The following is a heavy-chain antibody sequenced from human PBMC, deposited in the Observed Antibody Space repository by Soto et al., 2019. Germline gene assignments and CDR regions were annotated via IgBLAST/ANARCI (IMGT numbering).Heavy chain of an antibody. D-gene: IGHD3-3*01. Sequence: ASVKVSCKASGGTFSSYAISWVRQAPGQGLEWMGGIIPIFGTANYAQKFQGRVTITADESTSTAYMELSSLRSEDTAVYYCARGAGQYVFWSGYPQTYGMDVWGQGTTVTVSS. CDR1: GGTFSSYA. V-gene: IGHV1-69*13. J-gene: IGHJ6*02. CDR2: IIPIFGTA. CDR3: ARGAGQYVFWSGYPQTYGMDV.